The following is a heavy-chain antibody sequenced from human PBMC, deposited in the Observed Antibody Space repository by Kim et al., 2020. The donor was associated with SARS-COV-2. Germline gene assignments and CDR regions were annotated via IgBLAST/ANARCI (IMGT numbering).Heavy chain of an antibody. CDR3: AKREEVAPRVYWCFDL. V-gene: IGHV3-23*01. J-gene: IGHJ2*01. Sequence: GGSLRLSCTASGFTFSSHAMSWVRQAPGRGLEWVSGISGSSASTYYADSVKGRFTISRDNSENTLYLQMNSLTAEDTAVYFCAKREEVAPRVYWCFDLWGRGTLVTVSS. D-gene: IGHD1-26*01. CDR1: GFTFSSHA. CDR2: ISGSSAST.